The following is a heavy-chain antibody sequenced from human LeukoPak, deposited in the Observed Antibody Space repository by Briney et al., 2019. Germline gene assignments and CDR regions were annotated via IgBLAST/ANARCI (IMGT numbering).Heavy chain of an antibody. CDR1: GYSISSGYY. J-gene: IGHJ5*02. Sequence: PSETLSLTCTVSGYSISSGYYWGWIRQPPGQGLEWIGSIYHSGSTYYNPSLKSRVTISVDTSKNQFSLKLSSVTAADTAVYYCARDSYDFWSGYYTGIVGGFDPWGQGTLVTVSS. D-gene: IGHD3-3*01. CDR2: IYHSGST. CDR3: ARDSYDFWSGYYTGIVGGFDP. V-gene: IGHV4-38-2*02.